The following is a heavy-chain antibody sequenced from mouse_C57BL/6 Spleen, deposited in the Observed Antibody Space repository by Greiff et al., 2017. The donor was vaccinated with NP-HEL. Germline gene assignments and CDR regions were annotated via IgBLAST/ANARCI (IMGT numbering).Heavy chain of an antibody. V-gene: IGHV5-17*01. J-gene: IGHJ3*01. Sequence: EVKLVESGGGLVKPGGSLKLSCAASGFTFSDYGMHWVRQAPEKGLEWVAYISSGSSTIYYADTVKGRFTISRDNAKNTLFLQMTSLRSEDTAMYYCASPYDGYYWEFAYWGQGTLVTVSA. CDR2: ISSGSSTI. CDR3: ASPYDGYYWEFAY. CDR1: GFTFSDYG. D-gene: IGHD2-3*01.